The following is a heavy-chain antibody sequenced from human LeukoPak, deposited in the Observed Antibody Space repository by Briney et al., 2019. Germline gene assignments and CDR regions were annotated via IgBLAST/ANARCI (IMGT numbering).Heavy chain of an antibody. CDR1: GFIFSSYS. J-gene: IGHJ2*01. V-gene: IGHV3-21*01. Sequence: GGSLRLSCAASGFIFSSYSVNWVRQAPGKGLEWVSSISSTSSYIYYADSVKGRFTISRDNAKNSLFLQMDSLRAEDTAVYYCARDPLEGSWYFDLWGRGTLVTVSS. CDR2: ISSTSSYI. D-gene: IGHD5-24*01. CDR3: ARDPLEGSWYFDL.